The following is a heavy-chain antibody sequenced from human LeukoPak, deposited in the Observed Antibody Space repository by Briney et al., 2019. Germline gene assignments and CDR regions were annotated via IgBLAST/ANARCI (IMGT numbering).Heavy chain of an antibody. CDR3: AKSRIGFSRKVDL. J-gene: IGHJ5*02. Sequence: PGGSLRLSCAASGFTFSTYGMNWVRQAPGKGLEWVSYISGSSDSINYAESVKGRFTSSRDNAKNSLYLQMNSLRAEDTAVYYCAKSRIGFSRKVDLWGQGTLVTVST. CDR2: ISGSSDSI. CDR1: GFTFSTYG. V-gene: IGHV3-48*04. D-gene: IGHD2/OR15-2a*01.